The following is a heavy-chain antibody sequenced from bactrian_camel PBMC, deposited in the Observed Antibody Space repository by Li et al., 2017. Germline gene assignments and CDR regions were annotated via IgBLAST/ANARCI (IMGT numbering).Heavy chain of an antibody. CDR2: IGSDGGST. CDR3: VAELSDYCDRGFRY. CDR1: GFTFSNYA. D-gene: IGHD1*01. J-gene: IGHJ4*01. Sequence: VQLVESGGGSVQAGGSLRLSCAASGFTFSNYAMKWVRQAPGKGLEWVSSIGSDGGSTYYSDSVKGRFTISIDNGKNTAYLQMHNLKPEDTAVYYCVAELSDYCDRGFRYWGQGTQVTVS. V-gene: IGHV3S40*01.